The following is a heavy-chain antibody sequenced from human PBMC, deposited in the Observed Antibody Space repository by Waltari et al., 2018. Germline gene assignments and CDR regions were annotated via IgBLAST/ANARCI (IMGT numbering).Heavy chain of an antibody. CDR1: GFSFSTSGLS. CDR2: IYWKDDK. D-gene: IGHD2-21*01. CDR3: ARRDPALLAYNY. V-gene: IGHV2-5*01. J-gene: IGHJ4*02. Sequence: QITLKESGPTLVKPTQTLSLTCTFSGFSFSTSGLSVDWIRQPPGKALEWLGLIYWKDDKRYSPSRRSRRTITRDTSKNQVVLTMTNMDTVDTATYYCARRDPALLAYNYWGQGAPVTVSA.